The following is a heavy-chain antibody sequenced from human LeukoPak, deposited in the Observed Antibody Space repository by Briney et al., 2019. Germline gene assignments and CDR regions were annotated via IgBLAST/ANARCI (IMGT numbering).Heavy chain of an antibody. V-gene: IGHV4-59*01. D-gene: IGHD3-10*01. Sequence: PSETLSLTCSVSGGSINSYYWSWIRQPPGKGLEWIGYIYYSGSTNYSPSLKSRVSISIDTSKNQFSLNLRSVTAADTAVFYCALIDYYNYAAVYWGQGTLVTVSS. CDR3: ALIDYYNYAAVY. CDR1: GGSINSYY. J-gene: IGHJ4*02. CDR2: IYYSGST.